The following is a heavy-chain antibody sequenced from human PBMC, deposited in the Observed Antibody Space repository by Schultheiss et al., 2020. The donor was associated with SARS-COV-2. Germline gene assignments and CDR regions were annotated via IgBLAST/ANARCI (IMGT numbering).Heavy chain of an antibody. CDR2: ISAYNGNT. D-gene: IGHD1-1*01. Sequence: ASVKVSCKASGYTFTSYGISWVRQAPGQGLEWMGWISAYNGNTNYAQKLQGRVTMTTDTSTSTAYMELRSLRSDETAVYYCARVMLRDNWNVEDYYGMDVWGQGTTVTVSS. CDR3: ARVMLRDNWNVEDYYGMDV. CDR1: GYTFTSYG. J-gene: IGHJ6*02. V-gene: IGHV1-18*01.